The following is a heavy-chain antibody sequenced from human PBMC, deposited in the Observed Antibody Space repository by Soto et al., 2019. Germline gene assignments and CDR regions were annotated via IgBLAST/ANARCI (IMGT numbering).Heavy chain of an antibody. J-gene: IGHJ1*01. D-gene: IGHD4-17*01. CDR2: IIPIFGTA. CDR1: GGTFSSYA. Sequence: ASVKVSCKASGGTFSSYAISWVRQAPGQGLEWMGGIIPIFGTANYAQKFQGRVTITADESTSTAYMELSSLRSEDTAVYYCARAPGGDYVVQGAILRAEYFQHWGQGTLVTVSS. CDR3: ARAPGGDYVVQGAILRAEYFQH. V-gene: IGHV1-69*13.